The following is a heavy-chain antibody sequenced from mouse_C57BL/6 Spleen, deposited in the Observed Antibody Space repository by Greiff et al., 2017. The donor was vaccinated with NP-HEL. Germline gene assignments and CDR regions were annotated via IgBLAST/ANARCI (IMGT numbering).Heavy chain of an antibody. Sequence: LQESGGGLVKPGGSLKLSCAASGFTFSDYGMHWVRQAPEKGLEWVAYISSGSSTIYYADTVKGRFTISRDNAKNTLFLQMTSLRSEDTAMYYCARDLSWFAYWGQGTLVTVSA. V-gene: IGHV5-17*01. J-gene: IGHJ3*01. CDR2: ISSGSSTI. CDR1: GFTFSDYG. CDR3: ARDLSWFAY.